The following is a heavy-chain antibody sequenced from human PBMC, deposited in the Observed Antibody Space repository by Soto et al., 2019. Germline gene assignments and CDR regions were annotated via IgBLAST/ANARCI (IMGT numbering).Heavy chain of an antibody. CDR1: GGSISSYY. V-gene: IGHV4-59*08. CDR2: IYYSGST. CDR3: ARRYSSSFDY. D-gene: IGHD6-13*01. J-gene: IGHJ4*02. Sequence: QVQLQESGPGLVKPSETLSLTCTVSGGSISSYYWSWIRQPPGKGLEWIGYIYYSGSTNYNPSLKSRVAISVDTSKNLFSLKLSSVNAADTAVYYCARRYSSSFDYWGQGTLVTVSS.